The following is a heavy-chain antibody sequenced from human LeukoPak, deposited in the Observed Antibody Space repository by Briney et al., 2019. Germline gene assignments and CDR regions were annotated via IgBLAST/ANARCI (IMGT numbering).Heavy chain of an antibody. CDR1: GGSISRYY. V-gene: IGHV4-34*01. D-gene: IGHD6-19*01. J-gene: IGHJ5*02. CDR3: ARIAIAVAGTDATWFDP. Sequence: KTSDTLALTCTVSGGSISRYYWSWIRQPPGKGLEWIGEINHSGSTNSNPSLKSRVTISVDTSKNQFSLKLSSVTAADTAVYYCARIAIAVAGTDATWFDPWGQGTLVTVSS. CDR2: INHSGST.